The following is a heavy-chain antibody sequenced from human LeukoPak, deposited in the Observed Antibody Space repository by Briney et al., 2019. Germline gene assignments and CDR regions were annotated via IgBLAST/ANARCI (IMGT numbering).Heavy chain of an antibody. Sequence: GGSLRLSCAASGFTFSSYSMNWVRQAPGKGLEWVSSISSSSNYIYYADSVKGRFTISRDNAKNSLYLQMNSLRAEDTAVYYCARDQSLPLYYYYGMDVWGQGTPVTVSS. J-gene: IGHJ6*02. V-gene: IGHV3-21*01. D-gene: IGHD3-16*02. CDR3: ARDQSLPLYYYYGMDV. CDR2: ISSSSNYI. CDR1: GFTFSSYS.